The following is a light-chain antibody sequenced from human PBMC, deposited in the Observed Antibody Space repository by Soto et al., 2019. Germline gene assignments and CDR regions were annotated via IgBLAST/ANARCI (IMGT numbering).Light chain of an antibody. Sequence: QSALTQPRSVSGSPGQSVTISCTGTSSDVGAYNHVSWYQQHPGKAPKLMIYDVSKRPSGVPDRFSGSKSGNTASLTISGLQAEDEDDYYCCSHAGSSVVFGTGTKLTVL. CDR1: SSDVGAYNH. CDR2: DVS. V-gene: IGLV2-11*01. CDR3: CSHAGSSVV. J-gene: IGLJ1*01.